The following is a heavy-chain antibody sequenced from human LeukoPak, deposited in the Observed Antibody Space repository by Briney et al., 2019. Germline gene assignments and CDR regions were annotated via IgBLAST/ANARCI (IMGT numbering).Heavy chain of an antibody. J-gene: IGHJ4*02. D-gene: IGHD3-16*01. CDR3: ARDPGGGGY. Sequence: SGGSLRLSCAASGFTFSSYWMHWVRQAPGKGLVWVSRIRSDGSTTYADSVKGRFTISRDNAKNTLYLQMNSLRAEDTAVYYCARDPGGGGYWGQGTLVTVSS. CDR2: IRSDGST. CDR1: GFTFSSYW. V-gene: IGHV3-74*01.